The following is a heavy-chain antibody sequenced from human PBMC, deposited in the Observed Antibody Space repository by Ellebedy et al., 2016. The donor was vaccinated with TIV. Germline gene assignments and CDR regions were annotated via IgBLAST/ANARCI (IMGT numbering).Heavy chain of an antibody. D-gene: IGHD6-19*01. CDR3: ARQVEYSSGWFYYYGKDV. Sequence: MPSETLSLTCTVSGGSISSYYWSWIRQPPGKGLEWIGYLYYSGSTNYNPSLKSRVTISVDTSKNQFSLKLSSVTAADTAVYYCARQVEYSSGWFYYYGKDVWGQGTTVTVSS. V-gene: IGHV4-59*08. CDR2: LYYSGST. CDR1: GGSISSYY. J-gene: IGHJ6*02.